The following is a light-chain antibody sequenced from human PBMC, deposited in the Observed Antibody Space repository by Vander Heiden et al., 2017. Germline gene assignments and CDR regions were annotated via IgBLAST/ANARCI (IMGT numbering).Light chain of an antibody. CDR3: HQAYSSPYT. CDR2: AAS. Sequence: VLTPSPGTLSLSPGERAALSCRASQDISSHYLAWYQVKHGQAPRLLIYAASIRASGIPDRFSGSESGTDFTLTITSLEPEDFAVDYCHQAYSSPYTFGQGTNLEVK. CDR1: QDISSHY. V-gene: IGKV3-20*01. J-gene: IGKJ2*01.